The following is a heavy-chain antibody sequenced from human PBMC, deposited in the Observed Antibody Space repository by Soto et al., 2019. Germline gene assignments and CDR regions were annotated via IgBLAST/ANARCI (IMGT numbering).Heavy chain of an antibody. CDR2: IYSGGYT. V-gene: IGHV3-53*01. J-gene: IGHJ4*02. Sequence: EVQLVESGGGLIQPGGSLRLSCAVSGFTVSNNYMSWVRQAPGKGREGVSVIYSGGYTAYGDSVKGRFTISRDNSKNTLYLKINGRRAADPPGFYGAIPPGGGGYWGQGTLVTVSS. CDR3: AIPPGGGGY. D-gene: IGHD3-10*01. CDR1: GFTVSNNY.